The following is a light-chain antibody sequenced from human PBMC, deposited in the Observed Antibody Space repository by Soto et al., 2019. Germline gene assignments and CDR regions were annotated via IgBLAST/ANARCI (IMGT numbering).Light chain of an antibody. J-gene: IGKJ2*01. CDR1: QSISSW. CDR3: QQYNSYPYT. Sequence: DIQMTQSPSTLSASVGDRVTITCRASQSISSWLAWYQQKPGKAPKLLIYKAFSLASGVPSRFSGSGSGTEFTLTISSLQPDDFATYYCQQYNSYPYTFGQGTKLEIK. CDR2: KAF. V-gene: IGKV1-5*03.